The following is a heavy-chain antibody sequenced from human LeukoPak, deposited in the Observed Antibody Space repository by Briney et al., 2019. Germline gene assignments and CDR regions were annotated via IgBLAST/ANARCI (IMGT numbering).Heavy chain of an antibody. J-gene: IGHJ6*03. CDR2: INWNGVST. CDR3: ARNSGWYAWARELYYFFMAV. CDR1: GVTFDDYG. D-gene: IGHD6-19*01. V-gene: IGHV3-20*04. Sequence: PGGSLRLSCAASGVTFDDYGMSWVRHVPGKGLEWVSGINWNGVSTVYADSVDGRFTISRVNAKKSLYLQMNSLRAEDTALYYCARNSGWYAWARELYYFFMAVWGKGTTVSVSS.